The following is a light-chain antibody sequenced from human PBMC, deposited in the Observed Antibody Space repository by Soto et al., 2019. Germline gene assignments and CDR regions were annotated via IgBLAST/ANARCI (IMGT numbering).Light chain of an antibody. CDR3: GTWDGSLNTWV. V-gene: IGLV1-51*02. CDR2: ENN. Sequence: QSVLTQPPSVSAAPGQTVTISCSGSSSNIGKTYVSWYQQFPGTAPKLLIYENNRRPSGIPDRFSGSKSGTSATLGITGLQTGDEADYYCGTWDGSLNTWVFGGGTKVTVL. J-gene: IGLJ3*02. CDR1: SSNIGKTY.